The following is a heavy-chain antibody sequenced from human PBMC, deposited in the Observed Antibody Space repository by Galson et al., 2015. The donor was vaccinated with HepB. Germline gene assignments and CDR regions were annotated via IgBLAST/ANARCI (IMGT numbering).Heavy chain of an antibody. Sequence: SVKVSCKASGYSFISFAIHWVRQAPGQRLEWMGWINAGNGNTEYSHNVQGRVKITRDTSASTAYMELSGLRSEDTAVYYCARKERSYYDGSGYYDYWGQGTLVTVSS. D-gene: IGHD3-22*01. CDR3: ARKERSYYDGSGYYDY. CDR1: GYSFISFA. V-gene: IGHV1-3*01. CDR2: INAGNGNT. J-gene: IGHJ4*02.